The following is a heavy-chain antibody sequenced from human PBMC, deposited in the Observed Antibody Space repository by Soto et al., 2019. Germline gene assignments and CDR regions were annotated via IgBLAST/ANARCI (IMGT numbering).Heavy chain of an antibody. J-gene: IGHJ4*02. D-gene: IGHD3-10*01. Sequence: EVQLVESGGGLVQPGGSLRLSCAASGFTFSSYAMHWVRQAPGKGLEYVSVINNNGGSTYYANSVKGRFTISRDNYKNTLYLQMGSLRTEDMAMYYCARGWFGDLGGQGTLVTVSS. CDR1: GFTFSSYA. CDR3: ARGWFGDL. V-gene: IGHV3-64*01. CDR2: INNNGGST.